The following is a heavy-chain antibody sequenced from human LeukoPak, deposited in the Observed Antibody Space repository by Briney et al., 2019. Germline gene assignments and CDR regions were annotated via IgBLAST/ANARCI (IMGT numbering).Heavy chain of an antibody. CDR2: IRQDGSEK. V-gene: IGHV3-7*01. Sequence: SGGSLRLSCAASGFTFSRYWMSWVRQAPGKGLEWVANIRQDGSEKHYLDSVKGRITISRDNAKNSLYLQMNSLRVEDTAVYYCAKGQITMIVVVIASYFDYWGQGTLVTVSS. D-gene: IGHD3-22*01. CDR3: AKGQITMIVVVIASYFDY. J-gene: IGHJ4*02. CDR1: GFTFSRYW.